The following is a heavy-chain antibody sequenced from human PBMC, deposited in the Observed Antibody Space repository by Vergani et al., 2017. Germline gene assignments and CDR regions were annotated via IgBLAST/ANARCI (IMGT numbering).Heavy chain of an antibody. CDR1: GFIFSDYY. Sequence: QVQLVASGGGLVRPGGSLSLSCAASGFIFSDYYMTWIRQTPGKGLEWLAHISDGGETKMYAEFLKGRFTVSRDNTKNLLILQMKTPTVDDTATYYCGRKHTPPSLMDKPIDIWGQGTLVTVSS. D-gene: IGHD3/OR15-3a*01. CDR3: GRKHTPPSLMDKPIDI. J-gene: IGHJ5*02. V-gene: IGHV3-11*01. CDR2: ISDGGETK.